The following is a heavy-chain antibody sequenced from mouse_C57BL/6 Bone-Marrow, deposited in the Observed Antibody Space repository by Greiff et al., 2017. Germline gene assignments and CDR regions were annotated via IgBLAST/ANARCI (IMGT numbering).Heavy chain of an antibody. D-gene: IGHD2-3*01. CDR3: AREGYYCFAY. Sequence: VQLQQSGAELVKPGASVKMSCKASGYTFTSYWITGVKQRPGQGLEWIGDIYPVSGSTNYNEKFKINSTLTVDTSASTAYRQLISLTSEDSAVYYCAREGYYCFAYWGQGTLVTVSA. CDR1: GYTFTSYW. CDR2: IYPVSGST. J-gene: IGHJ3*01. V-gene: IGHV1-55*01.